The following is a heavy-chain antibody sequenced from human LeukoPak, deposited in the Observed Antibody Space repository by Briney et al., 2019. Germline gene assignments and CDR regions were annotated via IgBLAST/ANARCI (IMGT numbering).Heavy chain of an antibody. D-gene: IGHD1-26*01. CDR3: ASYLVGYYMDV. V-gene: IGHV3-7*01. CDR1: GFTFRSYW. Sequence: GGSLRLSCAASGFTFRSYWMSWVRQAPGKGLEWVANINQDGSEKYYVDSVKGRFTISRDNAKNSLYLQVNSLRAEDTAVCYCASYLVGYYMDVWGKGTTVTVSS. J-gene: IGHJ6*03. CDR2: INQDGSEK.